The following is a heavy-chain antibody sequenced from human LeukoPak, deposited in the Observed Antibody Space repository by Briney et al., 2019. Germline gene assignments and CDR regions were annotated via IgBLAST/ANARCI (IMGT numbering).Heavy chain of an antibody. CDR1: GGSFSGYY. CDR3: ARTLSGAQFYYYYGMDV. J-gene: IGHJ6*02. V-gene: IGHV4-59*01. CDR2: IYYSGST. Sequence: SETLSLTCAVYGGSFSGYYWSWIRQPPGKGLEWIGYIYYSGSTNYNPSLKSRVTISVDTSKNQFSLKLSSVTAADTAVYYCARTLSGAQFYYYYGMDVWGQGTTVTVSS. D-gene: IGHD2/OR15-2a*01.